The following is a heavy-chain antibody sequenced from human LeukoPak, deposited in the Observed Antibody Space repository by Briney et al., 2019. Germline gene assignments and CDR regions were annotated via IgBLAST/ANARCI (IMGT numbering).Heavy chain of an antibody. D-gene: IGHD2-21*02. CDR3: SREVAYCGDDCYSAEFDY. V-gene: IGHV6-1*01. CDR2: TYYRSKWHY. Sequence: PSQTLSLTCAISGDSVSSPSAALNWLRQSPSGGLEWLGRTYYRSKWHYVYRGSVRRRISINPETSKNQFSLHLNSVTPEDTAVYYCSREVAYCGDDCYSAEFDYWGQGILVTVSS. J-gene: IGHJ4*02. CDR1: GDSVSSPSAA.